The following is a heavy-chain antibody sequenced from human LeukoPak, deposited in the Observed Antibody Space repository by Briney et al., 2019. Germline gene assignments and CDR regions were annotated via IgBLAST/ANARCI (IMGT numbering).Heavy chain of an antibody. Sequence: PSETLSPTCTVSGGSISPYYWSWIRQPAGKALEWIGRIYTSGSTNYNPSLKGRVTMSVDTSKNQFSLKVTSVTAADTAVYYCARDRDHASGAGWFDPWGQGTLVTVSS. CDR1: GGSISPYY. CDR3: ARDRDHASGAGWFDP. CDR2: IYTSGST. D-gene: IGHD3-16*01. V-gene: IGHV4-4*07. J-gene: IGHJ5*02.